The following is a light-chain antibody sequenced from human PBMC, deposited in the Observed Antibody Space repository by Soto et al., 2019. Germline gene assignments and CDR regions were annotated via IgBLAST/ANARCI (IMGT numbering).Light chain of an antibody. V-gene: IGLV1-36*01. CDR2: STD. CDR1: SSNIGKNA. Sequence: QSVLTQPPSVSEAPRQRVTISCSGSSSNIGKNAVNWYQQVPGEAPRLLIYSTDLRPSRVSDRFSGSKSGTSATLAISRLQSEDEADYYCSAWDHKLSVVFGGGTKLIVL. J-gene: IGLJ3*02. CDR3: SAWDHKLSVV.